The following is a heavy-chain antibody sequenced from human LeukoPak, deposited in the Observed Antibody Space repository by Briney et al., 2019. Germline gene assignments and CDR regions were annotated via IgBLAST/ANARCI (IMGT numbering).Heavy chain of an antibody. CDR1: GYSFPSYW. D-gene: IGHD3-22*01. V-gene: IGHV5-51*01. J-gene: IGHJ3*02. CDR3: ARHAEYYYDSSCYYVTCAFDI. Sequence: GESLKISCKGSGYSFPSYWIGWVGQMHGKDLEWMGIIYPGDFDTRYSPSLQGQATISADKSISTAYLQWSRLKASDTAMYYCARHAEYYYDSSCYYVTCAFDIWGQGTMVTVSS. CDR2: IYPGDFDT.